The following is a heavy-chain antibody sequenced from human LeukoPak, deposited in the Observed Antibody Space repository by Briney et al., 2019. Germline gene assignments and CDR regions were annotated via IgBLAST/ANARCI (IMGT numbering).Heavy chain of an antibody. Sequence: SETLSLTCTVSGVSISTTNYYWGWIRQPPGKGLEWIGSIYYSGSTYYNPSLKSRVTISVHTSKNQFSLKLSSVTAADTAVYYCARQDAEQWPYYFDYWGQGTLVTVSS. CDR2: IYYSGST. CDR1: GVSISTTNYY. D-gene: IGHD6-19*01. J-gene: IGHJ4*02. CDR3: ARQDAEQWPYYFDY. V-gene: IGHV4-39*01.